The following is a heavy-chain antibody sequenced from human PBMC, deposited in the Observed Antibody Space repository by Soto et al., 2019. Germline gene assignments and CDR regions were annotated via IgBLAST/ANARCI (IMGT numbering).Heavy chain of an antibody. CDR2: INPSGGST. J-gene: IGHJ4*02. CDR1: GYTFTSYY. CDR3: ARMIGQKNYYDSSGYRLDC. Sequence: ASVKVSCKASGYTFTSYYMHWVRQAPGQGLEWMGIINPSGGSTSYAQKFQGRVTMTRDTSTSTVYMELSSLRSEDTAVYYCARMIGQKNYYDSSGYRLDCWGQGTLVTVSS. D-gene: IGHD3-22*01. V-gene: IGHV1-46*01.